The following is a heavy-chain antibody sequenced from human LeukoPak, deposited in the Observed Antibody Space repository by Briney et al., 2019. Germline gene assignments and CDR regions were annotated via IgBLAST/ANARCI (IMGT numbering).Heavy chain of an antibody. V-gene: IGHV3-43D*03. J-gene: IGHJ2*01. CDR1: GFTFDDYA. CDR2: ITWDGGYT. Sequence: PGGSLRLSCAASGFTFDDYAMHWVRQAPGKGLEWLSLITWDGGYTYYADSVKGRFTISRDNSKNSLYLQMNSLRAEGTALYYCAKEPYFDLWGRGTLVTVSS. CDR3: AKEPYFDL.